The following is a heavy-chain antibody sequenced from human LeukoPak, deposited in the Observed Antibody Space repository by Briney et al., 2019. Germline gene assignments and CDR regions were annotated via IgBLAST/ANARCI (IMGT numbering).Heavy chain of an antibody. CDR1: GYTFTGYY. CDR2: INPNSGGT. J-gene: IGHJ5*02. V-gene: IGHV1-2*02. Sequence: APVKVSCKASGYTFTGYYMHWVRQAPGQGLEWMGWINPNSGGTNYAQKFQGRVTMTRDTSISTAYMELSRLRSDDTAVYYCARDGIAAAGTRNWFDPWGQGTLVTVSS. D-gene: IGHD6-13*01. CDR3: ARDGIAAAGTRNWFDP.